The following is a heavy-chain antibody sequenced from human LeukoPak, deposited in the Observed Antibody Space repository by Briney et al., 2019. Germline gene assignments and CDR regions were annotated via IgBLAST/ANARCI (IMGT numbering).Heavy chain of an antibody. D-gene: IGHD3-3*01. CDR1: GGSISSSSYY. J-gene: IGHJ6*03. V-gene: IGHV4-39*07. CDR3: ARGRYYDFWSGYPYYYYMDV. Sequence: SETLSLTCTVSGGSISSSSYYWGWIRQPPGKGLEWIGSIYYSGSTYYNPSLKSRVTISVDTSKNQFSLKLSSVTAADTAVYYCARGRYYDFWSGYPYYYYMDVWGKGTTVTVSS. CDR2: IYYSGST.